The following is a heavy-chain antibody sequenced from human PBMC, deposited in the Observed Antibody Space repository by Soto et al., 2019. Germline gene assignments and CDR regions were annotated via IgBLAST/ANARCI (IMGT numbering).Heavy chain of an antibody. CDR2: IYYSGST. CDR1: GGSISSGGYY. CDR3: AKGHASSFTVPFS. D-gene: IGHD4-4*01. V-gene: IGHV4-31*03. J-gene: IGHJ5*02. Sequence: TSETLSLTCTVSGGSISSGGYYWSWIRQYPGKGLEWIGYIYYSGSTYYNPSLKSRVTISVDTSKNQFSLELSSVTAADTAVYYCAKGHASSFTVPFSWGQGTLVTVSS.